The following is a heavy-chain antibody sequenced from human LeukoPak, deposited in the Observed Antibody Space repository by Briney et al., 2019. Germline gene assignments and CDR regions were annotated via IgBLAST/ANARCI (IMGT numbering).Heavy chain of an antibody. D-gene: IGHD3-9*01. V-gene: IGHV3-48*03. CDR2: ISSSGSTI. Sequence: PGGSLRLSCAASGFTFSSYEMNWVRQAPGKGLEWVSYISSSGSTIYYADSVKGRFTISRDNAKNSLYLQMNSLRAEDTAVYYCAREDYDILTGYSHLDYWGQGTLVTVSS. CDR1: GFTFSSYE. CDR3: AREDYDILTGYSHLDY. J-gene: IGHJ4*02.